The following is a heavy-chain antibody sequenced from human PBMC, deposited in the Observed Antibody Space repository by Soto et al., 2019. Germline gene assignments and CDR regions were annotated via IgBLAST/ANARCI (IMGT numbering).Heavy chain of an antibody. D-gene: IGHD3-3*01. J-gene: IGHJ5*02. CDR1: GFTFSDYY. CDR3: ARGEYDSPFDP. CDR2: ISSSSSYT. V-gene: IGHV3-11*06. Sequence: QVQLVESGGGLVKPGGSLRLSCAASGFTFSDYYMSWIRQAPGKGLEWVSYISSSSSYTNYADSVKGRFTISRDNAKNSLYPQMNSLRAEDTAVYYCARGEYDSPFDPWGQGTLVTVSS.